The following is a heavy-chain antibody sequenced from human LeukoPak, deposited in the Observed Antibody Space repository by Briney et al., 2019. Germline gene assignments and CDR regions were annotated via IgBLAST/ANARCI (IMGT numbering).Heavy chain of an antibody. J-gene: IGHJ4*02. CDR1: GGSISSYY. CDR2: IYYSGST. V-gene: IGHV4-59*01. Sequence: SETLSLTCTVSGGSISSYYWSWIRQPPGKGLEWIGYIYYSGSTNYNPSLKSRVTISVDTSKNQLSLKLSSVTAADTAVYYCARGADSSGLFDYWGQGTLVTVSS. CDR3: ARGADSSGLFDY. D-gene: IGHD3-22*01.